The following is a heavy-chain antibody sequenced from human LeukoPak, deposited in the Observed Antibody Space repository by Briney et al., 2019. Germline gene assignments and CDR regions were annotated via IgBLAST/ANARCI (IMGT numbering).Heavy chain of an antibody. V-gene: IGHV1-18*01. D-gene: IGHD4-23*01. CDR1: GYSFSSYA. CDR2: FSAYNGNT. Sequence: ASVKVSCKASGYSFSSYAINWVRQAPGQGLEWMGWFSAYNGNTYYAQKLQGRATMATDTSTSTVYMELRSLRSDDTAVYYCARGGRYGGNTGLDYWGQGTLVTVSS. CDR3: ARGGRYGGNTGLDY. J-gene: IGHJ4*02.